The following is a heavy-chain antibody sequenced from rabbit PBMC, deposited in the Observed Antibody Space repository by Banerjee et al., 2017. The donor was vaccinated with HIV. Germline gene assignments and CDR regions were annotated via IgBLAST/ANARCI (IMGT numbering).Heavy chain of an antibody. Sequence: QQQLEESGGGLVKPGGTLTLTCKASGIDFSSYYRMCWVRQAPGRGLELIACIYTGSGSTYYASWVNGRFTISRSTSLNTVTLKMTSLTVADTATYFCAREYYIHDDADYAHFKLWGPGTLVTVS. CDR1: GIDFSSYYR. CDR2: IYTGSGST. J-gene: IGHJ4*01. CDR3: AREYYIHDDADYAHFKL. V-gene: IGHV1S43*01. D-gene: IGHD6-1*01.